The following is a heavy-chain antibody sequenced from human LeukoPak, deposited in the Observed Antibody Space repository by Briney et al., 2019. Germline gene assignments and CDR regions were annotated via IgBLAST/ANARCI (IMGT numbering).Heavy chain of an antibody. D-gene: IGHD3-3*01. V-gene: IGHV3-7*01. J-gene: IGHJ5*02. CDR2: IKQDGSEK. CDR1: GFTFSRYW. CDR3: ARAIGFWSGYYRVGWFDP. Sequence: PGGSLRLSCAASGFTFSRYWMSWVRQAPGKGLEWVANIKQDGSEKYYVDSVKGRFTISRDNAKNSLYLQMNSLRAEDTAVYYCARAIGFWSGYYRVGWFDPWGQGTLVTVSS.